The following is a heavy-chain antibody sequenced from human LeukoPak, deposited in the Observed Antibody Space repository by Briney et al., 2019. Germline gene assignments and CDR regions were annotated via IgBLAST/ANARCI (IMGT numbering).Heavy chain of an antibody. Sequence: SQTLSLTCAASGCSISSCGYSWSWIPQPPGQGLEWIVYIYHSGSTYYNPTLKSQVTISVDRSKNQISLKLSSVNAADTAVDYCARGVTLAVAGNDYFDYWGQGTLVTVSS. V-gene: IGHV4-30-2*01. D-gene: IGHD6-19*01. CDR1: GCSISSCGYS. CDR3: ARGVTLAVAGNDYFDY. CDR2: IYHSGST. J-gene: IGHJ4*02.